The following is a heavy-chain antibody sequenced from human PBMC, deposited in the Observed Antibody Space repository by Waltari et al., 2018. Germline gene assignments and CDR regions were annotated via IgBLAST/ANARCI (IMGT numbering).Heavy chain of an antibody. J-gene: IGHJ4*02. D-gene: IGHD3-10*01. CDR1: GGSISSSSYY. V-gene: IGHV4-39*01. CDR3: ARPSYGSSTYYFDY. Sequence: QLQLQESGPGLVKPSETLSLTCTVSGGSISSSSYYWGWIRQPPGKGLEWSGSIYYSGSTYYNPYLKSRGTISVDTSKNQCSLKLSSVTAADTAVYYCARPSYGSSTYYFDYWGQGTLVTVSS. CDR2: IYYSGST.